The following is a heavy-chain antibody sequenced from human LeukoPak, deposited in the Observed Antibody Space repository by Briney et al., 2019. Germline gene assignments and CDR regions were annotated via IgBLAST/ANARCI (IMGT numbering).Heavy chain of an antibody. V-gene: IGHV4-30-2*01. CDR3: AREIAAAGNPYYDY. J-gene: IGHJ4*02. CDR2: IYHSGST. D-gene: IGHD6-13*01. CDR1: GGSISSGGYY. Sequence: SQTLSLTCTVSGGSISSGGYYWSWIRQPPGRGLEWIGYIYHSGSTYYNPSLKSRVTISVDRSKNQFSLKLSSVTATDTAVYYCAREIAAAGNPYYDYWGQGTLVTVSS.